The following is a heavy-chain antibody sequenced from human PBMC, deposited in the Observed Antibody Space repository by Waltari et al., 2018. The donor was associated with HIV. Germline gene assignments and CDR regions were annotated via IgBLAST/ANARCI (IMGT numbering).Heavy chain of an antibody. V-gene: IGHV3-7*01. CDR3: ARMIVVVVAATGAFES. J-gene: IGHJ3*02. D-gene: IGHD2-15*01. CDR2: IKQDGSEK. Sequence: EVQLVESGGGLVEPGGSQRVSGAASRVTLSAHWVGGVRQAPGKGLEWVANIKQDGSEKYYVDSVKGRFTISRDNAKNSLYLQMNSLRAEDTAVYYCARMIVVVVAATGAFESWGQGTMVTVSS. CDR1: RVTLSAHW.